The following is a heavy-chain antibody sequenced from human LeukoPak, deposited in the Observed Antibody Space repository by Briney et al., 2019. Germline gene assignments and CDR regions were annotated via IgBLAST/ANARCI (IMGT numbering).Heavy chain of an antibody. J-gene: IGHJ4*02. CDR3: ARIWRVTYDTSGYTDY. D-gene: IGHD3-22*01. CDR1: GFTVSSYY. V-gene: IGHV3-53*01. Sequence: HPGGSLRLYCAASGFTVSSYYMSWVRRAPGKGLEWVSIIHSGGDTFYADSVKGRFTISRDNSKNTLYLQMNSLRAEDTAVYYCARIWRVTYDTSGYTDYWGQGTLVTVSS. CDR2: IHSGGDT.